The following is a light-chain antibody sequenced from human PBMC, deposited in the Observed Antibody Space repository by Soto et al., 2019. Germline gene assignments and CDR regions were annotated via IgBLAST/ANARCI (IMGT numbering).Light chain of an antibody. CDR2: YDS. V-gene: IGLV3-21*04. Sequence: SYELTQPHSVSVAPGKTARITCGGNNIGSKSVHWYQQKPGQAPVLVIYYDSDRPSGIPERFSGSNSGNTATLTISRVEAGDEADYYCQVWDSSSDGVVFGGGTKLTVL. CDR1: NIGSKS. CDR3: QVWDSSSDGVV. J-gene: IGLJ2*01.